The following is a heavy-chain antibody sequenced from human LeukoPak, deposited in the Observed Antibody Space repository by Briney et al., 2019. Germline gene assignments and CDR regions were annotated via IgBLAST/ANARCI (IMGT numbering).Heavy chain of an antibody. V-gene: IGHV3-48*02. J-gene: IGHJ4*02. CDR2: INSGGTTM. CDR1: GFIFSSYS. Sequence: GGSLRFSCAASGFIFSSYSMNWVRQAPGKGLEWISYINSGGTTMYYADSVKGRFTISRDNSKSTLYLQMNSLRDDDSAAYFCARVYLERLTAGYFDHWGQGTQVTVSP. D-gene: IGHD2-8*01. CDR3: ARVYLERLTAGYFDH.